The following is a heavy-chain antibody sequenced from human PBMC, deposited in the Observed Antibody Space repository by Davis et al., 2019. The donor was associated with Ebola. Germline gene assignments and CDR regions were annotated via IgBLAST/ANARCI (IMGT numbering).Heavy chain of an antibody. CDR3: ARGDLVTYFDY. Sequence: PSETLSLTCTVSGGSISSGDYYWSWIRQPPGKGLEWIGYIYYSGSTNYNPSLKSRVTISVDTSKNQFSLKLSSVTAADTAVYYCARGDLVTYFDYWGQGTLVTVSS. D-gene: IGHD2-21*02. V-gene: IGHV4-61*08. J-gene: IGHJ4*02. CDR1: GGSISSGDYY. CDR2: IYYSGST.